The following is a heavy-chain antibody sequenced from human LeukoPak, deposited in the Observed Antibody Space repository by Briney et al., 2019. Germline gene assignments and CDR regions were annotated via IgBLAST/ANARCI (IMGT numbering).Heavy chain of an antibody. CDR1: GYTFTSYG. D-gene: IGHD3-10*01. CDR3: ARDQGSGTFDY. J-gene: IGHJ4*02. Sequence: ASVKVSCKASGYTFTSYGISWVRQAPGQGLEWMGWISAYNGNTNYAQKLQGRVTMTTDTSTSTAHMELRSLRSDDTAVYYCARDQGSGTFDYWGQGTLVTVSS. V-gene: IGHV1-18*01. CDR2: ISAYNGNT.